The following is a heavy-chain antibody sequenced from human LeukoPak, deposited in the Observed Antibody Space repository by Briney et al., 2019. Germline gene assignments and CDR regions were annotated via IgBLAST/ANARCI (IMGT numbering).Heavy chain of an antibody. Sequence: GASVKVSCKASGYTFTSYGISWVRQAPGQGLEWMGIINPSGGSTSYAQKFQGRVTMTRDMSTSTVYMELSSLRSEDTAVYYCARARGGDRYYYYYMDVWGKGTTVTVSS. V-gene: IGHV1-46*01. CDR3: ARARGGDRYYYYYMDV. CDR2: INPSGGST. D-gene: IGHD2-21*02. J-gene: IGHJ6*03. CDR1: GYTFTSYG.